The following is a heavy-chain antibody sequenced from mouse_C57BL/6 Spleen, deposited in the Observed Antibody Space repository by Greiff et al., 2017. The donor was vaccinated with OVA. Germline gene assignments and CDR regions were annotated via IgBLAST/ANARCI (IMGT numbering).Heavy chain of an antibody. CDR1: GYSITSGYD. V-gene: IGHV3-1*01. D-gene: IGHD4-1*01. J-gene: IGHJ2*01. CDR3: ARSGTGYFDY. CDR2: ISYSGST. Sequence: EVKLQESGPGMVKPSQSLSLTCTVTGYSITSGYDWHWIRHFPGNKLEWMGYISYSGSTNYNPSLKSRISITHDTSKNHFFLKLNSVTTEDTATYYCARSGTGYFDYWGQGTTLTVSS.